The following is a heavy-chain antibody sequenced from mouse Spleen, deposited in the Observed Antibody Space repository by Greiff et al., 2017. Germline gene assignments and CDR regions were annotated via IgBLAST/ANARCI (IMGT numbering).Heavy chain of an antibody. CDR1: GYTFTSYT. D-gene: IGHD2-4*01. V-gene: IGHV1-4*01. J-gene: IGHJ3*01. Sequence: QVQLQQSGAELARPGASVKMSCKASGYTFTSYTMHWVKQRPGQGLEWIGYINPSSGYTKYNQKFKDKATLTADKSSSTAYMQLSSLTSEDSAVYYCARGIDYGEGGFAYWGQGTLVTVSA. CDR2: INPSSGYT. CDR3: ARGIDYGEGGFAY.